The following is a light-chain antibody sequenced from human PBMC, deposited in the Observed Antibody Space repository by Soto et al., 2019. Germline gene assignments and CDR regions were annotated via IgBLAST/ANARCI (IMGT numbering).Light chain of an antibody. CDR3: SSYTSTSAVV. CDR1: SSDVGGYNY. J-gene: IGLJ2*01. Sequence: QSALTQPASVSGSPGQSITISCTGTSSDVGGYNYVSWYQQHPGKAPKPMIYDVSNRPSGVSNRFSGSKSDNTASLAISGLQAEDEADYYCSSYTSTSAVVFGGGTKVTVL. V-gene: IGLV2-14*01. CDR2: DVS.